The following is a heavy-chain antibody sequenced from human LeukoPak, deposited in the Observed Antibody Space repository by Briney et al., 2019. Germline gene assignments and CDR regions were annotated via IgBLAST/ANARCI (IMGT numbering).Heavy chain of an antibody. CDR3: ARVMGASWFFYLDV. CDR1: GGSISSSSYY. CDR2: IYYSGST. V-gene: IGHV4-39*07. J-gene: IGHJ6*03. Sequence: SETLSLTCTVSGGSISSSSYYWGWIRQPPGKGLEWIGSIYYSGSTYYNPSLKSRVTMSIDKSNNQLSLKMNSVTAADTAVYYCARVMGASWFFYLDVWGEGTTVTVSS. D-gene: IGHD3-16*02.